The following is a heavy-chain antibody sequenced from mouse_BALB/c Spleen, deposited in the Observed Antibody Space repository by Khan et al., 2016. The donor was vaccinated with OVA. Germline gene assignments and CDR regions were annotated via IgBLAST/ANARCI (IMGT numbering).Heavy chain of an antibody. Sequence: VQLKESGPELVKPGTSVKMSCKASGYRFTSYIIHWVKQRPGQGLEWIGYINPYNGATKYNEKFKGKATLTSDKSSNKAYMELSSLTSEDSAVYYCARVNWQSYYFDYWGQGTTLTVSS. V-gene: IGHV1S136*01. J-gene: IGHJ2*01. CDR1: GYRFTSYI. CDR3: ARVNWQSYYFDY. CDR2: INPYNGAT. D-gene: IGHD4-1*01.